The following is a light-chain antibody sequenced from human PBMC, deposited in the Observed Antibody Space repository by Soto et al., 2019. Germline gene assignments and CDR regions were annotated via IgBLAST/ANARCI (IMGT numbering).Light chain of an antibody. CDR2: HAS. J-gene: IGKJ4*01. V-gene: IGKV1-39*01. Sequence: DIQLTQSPSSLSASVGDRVTITCRSSQNINTYLNWYQQRPGEPPKLLIYHASSLKSGVPSRFSGSASGTAFTLTISRLQPEDFGTDYCQQSSRMPPFGGGTKLDI. CDR3: QQSSRMPP. CDR1: QNINTY.